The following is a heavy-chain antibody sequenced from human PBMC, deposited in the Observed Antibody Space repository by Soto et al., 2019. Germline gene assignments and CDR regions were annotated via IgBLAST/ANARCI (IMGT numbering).Heavy chain of an antibody. D-gene: IGHD3-10*01. CDR1: GGSISSYY. J-gene: IGHJ6*02. V-gene: IGHV4-59*01. CDR3: ARGIYGYYYGMDV. Sequence: SETLSLTCTVSGGSISSYYWSWIRQPPGKGLEWIGYIYYSGSTNYNPSLKSRVTISVDTSKNQFSLKLSSVTAADTAVYYCARGIYGYYYGMDVWGQGTTVTVSS. CDR2: IYYSGST.